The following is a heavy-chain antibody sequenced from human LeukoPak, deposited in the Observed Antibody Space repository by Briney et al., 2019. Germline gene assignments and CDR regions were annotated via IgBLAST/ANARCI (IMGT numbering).Heavy chain of an antibody. CDR1: GGSISSYY. D-gene: IGHD6-19*01. J-gene: IGHJ4*02. V-gene: IGHV4-4*07. Sequence: PSETLSLTCTVSGGSISSYYWSWIRQPAGKGLEWIGRTHTSGSTNFNPSLQSRVTISVDKSKNQFSLRLNSVTAADTAVYYCARGPYSSGWYGFDYWGQGTLVTVSS. CDR3: ARGPYSSGWYGFDY. CDR2: THTSGST.